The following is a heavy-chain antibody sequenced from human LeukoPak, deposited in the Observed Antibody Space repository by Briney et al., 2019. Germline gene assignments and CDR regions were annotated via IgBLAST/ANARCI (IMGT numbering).Heavy chain of an antibody. CDR1: GFTFSSYA. V-gene: IGHV3-23*01. J-gene: IGHJ4*02. Sequence: GGSLRLSCAASGFTFSSYAMSWVRQAPGKGLEWVLAISGSGGSTYYADSVKGRFTISRDNSKNTLYLQMNSLRAEDTAVYYCAKGFAYQLPHSTFDYWGQGTLVTVSS. D-gene: IGHD2-2*01. CDR3: AKGFAYQLPHSTFDY. CDR2: ISGSGGST.